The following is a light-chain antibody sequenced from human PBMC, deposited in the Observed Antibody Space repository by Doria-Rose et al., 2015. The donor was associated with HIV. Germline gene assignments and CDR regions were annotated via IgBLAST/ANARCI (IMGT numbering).Light chain of an antibody. CDR2: DGS. Sequence: EIVLTQSPGTLSLSPGERATLSCRARQSFSSNYLAWYQQKPGQAPSLLIYDGSTRATGIPDRFSASGSGTDFTLTINRLEPEDFALYYCHQYGTSWTFGQGTKVEI. J-gene: IGKJ1*01. CDR3: HQYGTSWT. V-gene: IGKV3-20*01. CDR1: QSFSSNY.